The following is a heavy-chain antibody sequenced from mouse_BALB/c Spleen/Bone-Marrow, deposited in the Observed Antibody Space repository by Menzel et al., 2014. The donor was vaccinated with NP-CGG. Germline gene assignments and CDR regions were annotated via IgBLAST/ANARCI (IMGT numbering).Heavy chain of an antibody. CDR1: GYVFSTYW. CDR2: IYPGDGDT. Sequence: QVQLQQSGAELVRPGSSVKISCESSGYVFSTYWINWVKQRPGQGLEWIGQIYPGDGDTDYNGKFKDKATLTADKFSNTAYMQLSSLTSGDSAVYFCARGGISVDYWGQGTTLTVSS. J-gene: IGHJ2*01. V-gene: IGHV1-80*01. CDR3: ARGGISVDY.